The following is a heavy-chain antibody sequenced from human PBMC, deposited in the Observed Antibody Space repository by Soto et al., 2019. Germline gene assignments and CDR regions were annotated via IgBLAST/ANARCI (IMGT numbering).Heavy chain of an antibody. Sequence: GGSLRLSCAASGFTFSDHYMDWVRQAPGKGLEWVGRTRNKANSYTTEYAASVKGRFTISRDDSKNSLYLQMNSLKTEDTAVYYCARVPAPSYSSSWYVFDYWGQGTLVTVSS. D-gene: IGHD6-13*01. V-gene: IGHV3-72*01. CDR3: ARVPAPSYSSSWYVFDY. CDR2: TRNKANSYTT. CDR1: GFTFSDHY. J-gene: IGHJ4*02.